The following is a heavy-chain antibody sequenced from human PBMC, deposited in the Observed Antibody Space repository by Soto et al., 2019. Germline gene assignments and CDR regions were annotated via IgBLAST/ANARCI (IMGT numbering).Heavy chain of an antibody. CDR3: AKTYHYESSGHYCDY. Sequence: PGGSLRLSCAASGFAFSNYEMNWVRQAPGKGLEWVSYISLSGSTIYYADSVKGRFTISRDDAKNSLYLQMDSLRADDTAVYYCAKTYHYESSGHYCDYWGQGTRVTVSS. V-gene: IGHV3-48*03. D-gene: IGHD3-22*01. CDR2: ISLSGSTI. CDR1: GFAFSNYE. J-gene: IGHJ4*02.